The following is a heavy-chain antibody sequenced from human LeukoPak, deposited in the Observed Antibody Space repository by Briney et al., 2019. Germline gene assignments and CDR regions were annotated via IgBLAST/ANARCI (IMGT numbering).Heavy chain of an antibody. D-gene: IGHD2-15*01. CDR3: ARASSGGWSAYYFFYMDV. V-gene: IGHV3-48*03. CDR1: GFTFSSYE. J-gene: IGHJ6*03. CDR2: ISSSGSTI. Sequence: GGSLRLSCAASGFTFSSYEMNWVRQAPGKGLEWVSYISSSGSTIHYADSVKGRFTISRDNAKNSLYLQMNSLRAEDTAVYYCARASSGGWSAYYFFYMDVWGRGTTVTVSS.